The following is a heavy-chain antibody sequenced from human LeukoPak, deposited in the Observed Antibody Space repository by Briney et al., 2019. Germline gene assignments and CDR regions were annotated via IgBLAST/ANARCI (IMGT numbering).Heavy chain of an antibody. CDR2: ISSSGST. Sequence: SETLSLTCTVSGDSISSGDYYWSWIRQPAGKGLEWIGRISSSGSTNYNPSLKSRVTISVDTSKNQFSLKLSSVTAADTAVYYCARGGRSSSWYWEASWFDPWGQGTLVTVSS. CDR1: GDSISSGDYY. CDR3: ARGGRSSSWYWEASWFDP. J-gene: IGHJ5*02. D-gene: IGHD6-13*01. V-gene: IGHV4-61*02.